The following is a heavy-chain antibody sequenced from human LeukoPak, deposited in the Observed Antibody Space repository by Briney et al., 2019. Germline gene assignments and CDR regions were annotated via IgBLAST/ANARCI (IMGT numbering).Heavy chain of an antibody. Sequence: PGWSLRLSCAGYGSTLSELWMNWVRQVRGKGLEWVANIKQDGSEKKYVDSVKGRFTISRDNAKNSVYLQMNSLRVDDTAVYYCVGGYGWLPDYWGQGALVTVSS. V-gene: IGHV3-7*04. J-gene: IGHJ4*02. CDR2: IKQDGSEK. CDR1: GSTLSELW. CDR3: VGGYGWLPDY. D-gene: IGHD6-19*01.